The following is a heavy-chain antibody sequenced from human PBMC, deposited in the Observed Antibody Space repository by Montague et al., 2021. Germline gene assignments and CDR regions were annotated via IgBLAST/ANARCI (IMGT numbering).Heavy chain of an antibody. CDR1: GFTFSTFP. J-gene: IGHJ4*02. CDR3: ARWRVYYASSGYAD. Sequence: FLRLSCAASGFTFSTFPMHWVRQAPGKGLEWVALISHDGSNKYYADSVRGRFTVSRDNSKNTLYLQTSSLRADDTAVYYCARWRVYYASSGYADWGRGTLVTVSS. CDR2: ISHDGSNK. V-gene: IGHV3-30-3*01. D-gene: IGHD3-22*01.